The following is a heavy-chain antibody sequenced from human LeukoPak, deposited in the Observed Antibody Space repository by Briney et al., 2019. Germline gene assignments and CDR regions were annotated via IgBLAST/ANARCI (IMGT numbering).Heavy chain of an antibody. V-gene: IGHV4-4*02. CDR2: IYHSGST. J-gene: IGHJ6*02. CDR3: ARGKRSAYYYYYGMDV. Sequence: GTLSLTCAVSGGSISSSNWWSGVRQPPGKGVEGIGEIYHSGSTNYNPSLKSRVTISVDKSKNQFSLKLSSVTAADTAVYYCARGKRSAYYYYYGMDVWGQGTTVTVSS. CDR1: GGSISSSNW.